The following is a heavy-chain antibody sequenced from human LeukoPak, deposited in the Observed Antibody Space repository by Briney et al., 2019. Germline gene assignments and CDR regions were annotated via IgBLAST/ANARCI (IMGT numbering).Heavy chain of an antibody. J-gene: IGHJ3*02. CDR3: ASPGLLPRDAFDI. D-gene: IGHD6-19*01. Sequence: KPSETLSLTCTVSGGSISSYYWSWIRQPPGKGLEWIGYIYYSGSTNYNPSLKSRVTISVDTSKNQFSLKLSSVTAADTAVYYCASPGLLPRDAFDIWGQGTMVTVSS. V-gene: IGHV4-59*08. CDR2: IYYSGST. CDR1: GGSISSYY.